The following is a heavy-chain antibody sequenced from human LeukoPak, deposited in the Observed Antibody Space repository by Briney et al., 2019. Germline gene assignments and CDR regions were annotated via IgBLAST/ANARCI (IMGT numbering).Heavy chain of an antibody. CDR3: AKDVGYSYGSSTYYFDD. D-gene: IGHD5-18*01. J-gene: IGHJ4*02. V-gene: IGHV3-7*01. Sequence: PGGSLRLSCAASGFTFSSYWMSWVRQAPGKGREWVANIKQDGSEKYYVDSVKGRFTISRDNTKNSLFLQMSSLRVEDAGIYYCAKDVGYSYGSSTYYFDDWGQGTLVAVSS. CDR2: IKQDGSEK. CDR1: GFTFSSYW.